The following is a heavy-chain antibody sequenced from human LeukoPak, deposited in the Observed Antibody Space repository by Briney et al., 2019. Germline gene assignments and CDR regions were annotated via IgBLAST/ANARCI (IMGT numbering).Heavy chain of an antibody. CDR3: ARGKREVRRRPGGAFDI. D-gene: IGHD1-1*01. Sequence: SETLSLTCTVSGGSISSSSYYWGWIRQPPGKGLEWIGSIYYSGSTYYKSSLKSRVTISLDTSKNQFSLKLSSVTAADTAVYYCARGKREVRRRPGGAFDIWGQGTMVTVSS. J-gene: IGHJ3*02. CDR1: GGSISSSSYY. CDR2: IYYSGST. V-gene: IGHV4-39*07.